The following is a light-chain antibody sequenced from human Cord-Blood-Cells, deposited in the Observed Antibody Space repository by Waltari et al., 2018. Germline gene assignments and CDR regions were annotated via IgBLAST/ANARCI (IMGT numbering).Light chain of an antibody. CDR1: SSDVGCYNS. CDR2: DVS. Sequence: QSALTQPRSVSESPGQSVTISCTGTSSDVGCYNSVSWYQQHPGKAPKLMIYDVSKRPAGVPDRFSGSKSGNTASLTISGLQAEDEADYYCCSYAGSYTYVFGGGTKLTVL. J-gene: IGLJ2*01. V-gene: IGLV2-11*01. CDR3: CSYAGSYTYV.